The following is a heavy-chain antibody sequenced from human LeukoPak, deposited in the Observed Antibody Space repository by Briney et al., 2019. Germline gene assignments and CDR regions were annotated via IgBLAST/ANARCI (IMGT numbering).Heavy chain of an antibody. CDR2: INHSGST. J-gene: IGHJ4*02. D-gene: IGHD3-9*01. CDR3: ARLTSRLTGYYNGFYY. Sequence: SETLSLTCAVYGGSFSGYYWSWIRQPPGKGLEWIGEINHSGSTNYNPSLKSRVTISVDTSKNQFSLKLSSVTAADTAVYYCARLTSRLTGYYNGFYYWGQGTLVTVSS. CDR1: GGSFSGYY. V-gene: IGHV4-34*01.